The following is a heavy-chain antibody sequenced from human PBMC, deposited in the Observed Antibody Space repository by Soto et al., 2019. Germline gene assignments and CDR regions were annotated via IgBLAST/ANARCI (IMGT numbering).Heavy chain of an antibody. CDR1: GGIFSSFS. D-gene: IGHD2-2*01. J-gene: IGHJ5*02. V-gene: IGHV1-69*01. CDR2: IIPMTGTP. Sequence: QVQLVQSGAEVKTPGSSVEVSCKASGGIFSSFSITWVRQVPGHGLEWMGGIIPMTGTPNYAEEFQGRLTLTADASTRTAYLVLSSLKSEDTAVYYCARGPILPGATSWLDPWGQGTVVIVSS. CDR3: ARGPILPGATSWLDP.